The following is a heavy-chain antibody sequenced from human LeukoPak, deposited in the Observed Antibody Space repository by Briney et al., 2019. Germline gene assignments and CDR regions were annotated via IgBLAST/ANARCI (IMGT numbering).Heavy chain of an antibody. V-gene: IGHV3-48*01. Sequence: SGGSLRLSCAASGFTFSSYSMNWVRQAPGKGLEWVSYISSSSSTIYYADSVKGRFTISRDNAKNSLYLQMNSLRAEDTAVHYCARDMYYDSSGYHAFDIWGQGTMVTVSS. D-gene: IGHD3-22*01. J-gene: IGHJ3*02. CDR2: ISSSSSTI. CDR3: ARDMYYDSSGYHAFDI. CDR1: GFTFSSYS.